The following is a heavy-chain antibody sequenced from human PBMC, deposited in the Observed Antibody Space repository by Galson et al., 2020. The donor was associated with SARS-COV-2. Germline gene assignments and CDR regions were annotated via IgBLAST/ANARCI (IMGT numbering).Heavy chain of an antibody. Sequence: SETLSLTCTVPGGSISSGSYYWSWIRQPAGKGLAWIGRIYTGVNTNYNPSLKSRVTISVDTSKNQFSLKLSSVTAADTAVYYCARESRWDLYFDHWGQGTLVTVSS. V-gene: IGHV4-61*02. J-gene: IGHJ4*02. CDR2: IYTGVNT. D-gene: IGHD1-26*01. CDR1: GGSISSGSYY. CDR3: ARESRWDLYFDH.